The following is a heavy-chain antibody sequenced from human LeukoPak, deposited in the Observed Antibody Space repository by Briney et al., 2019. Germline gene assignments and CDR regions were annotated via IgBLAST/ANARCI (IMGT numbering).Heavy chain of an antibody. CDR2: INPSGGST. V-gene: IGHV1-46*01. CDR3: ARDLWDYGDYYFDY. Sequence: AASVKVSCKASGYTFTSYDINWVRQAPGQGLEWMGIINPSGGSTSYAQKFQGRVTMTRDTSTSTVYMELSSLRSEDTAVYYCARDLWDYGDYYFDYWGQGTLVTVSS. D-gene: IGHD4-17*01. J-gene: IGHJ4*02. CDR1: GYTFTSYD.